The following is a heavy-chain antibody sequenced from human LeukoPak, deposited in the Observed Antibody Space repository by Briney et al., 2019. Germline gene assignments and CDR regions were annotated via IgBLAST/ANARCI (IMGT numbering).Heavy chain of an antibody. CDR1: GGSISSYY. Sequence: SETLSLTCTVSGGSISSYYWSWIRQPAGKGLEWIGRIYTSGSTNYNPSLKSRVTMSVDTSKNQFSLKLNSVAAADTAVYYCARTLGGYGDYTFDTWGQGTLVTVSS. CDR2: IYTSGST. D-gene: IGHD4-17*01. J-gene: IGHJ4*02. V-gene: IGHV4-4*07. CDR3: ARTLGGYGDYTFDT.